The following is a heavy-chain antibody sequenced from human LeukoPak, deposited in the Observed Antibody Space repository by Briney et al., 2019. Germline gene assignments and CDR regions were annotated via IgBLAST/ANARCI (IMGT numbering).Heavy chain of an antibody. CDR1: GFTFSSYG. CDR3: AKASGAISGSYFNYFDY. V-gene: IGHV3-30*02. CDR2: IQYDGSNK. J-gene: IGHJ4*02. D-gene: IGHD1-26*01. Sequence: PGGSLRLSCAASGFTFSSYGMHWVRQAPGKWLEWVAFIQYDGSNKYYADSVKGRFTISRDNSKNTLYLQMNSLRAEDTAVYYCAKASGAISGSYFNYFDYWGQGTLVTVSS.